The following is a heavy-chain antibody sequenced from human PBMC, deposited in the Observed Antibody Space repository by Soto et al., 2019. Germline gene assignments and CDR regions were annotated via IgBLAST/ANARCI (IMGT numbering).Heavy chain of an antibody. V-gene: IGHV1-69*01. Sequence: QVQLVQSGAEVTKPGSSVKVSCKASGGTFSSYASSWVRQAPGQGLEWMGGIIPIFGTANYAQQFKGRVTITADESTSTAYMELSSMRSEDTAVYYCARIAAAGTGYWGQGTLVTVSS. CDR1: GGTFSSYA. CDR3: ARIAAAGTGY. D-gene: IGHD6-13*01. CDR2: IIPIFGTA. J-gene: IGHJ4*02.